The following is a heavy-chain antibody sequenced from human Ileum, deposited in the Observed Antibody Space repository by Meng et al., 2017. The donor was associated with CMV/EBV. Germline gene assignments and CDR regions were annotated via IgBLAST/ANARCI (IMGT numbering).Heavy chain of an antibody. CDR2: IYHSGST. Sequence: VSGGAISSSNWWSWVRQPPGKGLEWIGEIYHSGSTNYNPSLKSRVTISVDKSKNQFSLKLSSVTAADTAVYYCARGKGIAARPADYWGQGTLVTVSS. D-gene: IGHD6-6*01. CDR3: ARGKGIAARPADY. CDR1: GGAISSSNW. J-gene: IGHJ4*02. V-gene: IGHV4-4*02.